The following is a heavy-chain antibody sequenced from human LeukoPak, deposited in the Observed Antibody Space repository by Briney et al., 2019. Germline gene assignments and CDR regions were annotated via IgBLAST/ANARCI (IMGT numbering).Heavy chain of an antibody. Sequence: ASVKVSCRSSGYTFTGSYIHWVRQAPGQGLEWMGWINPNSGGSNSAHKFHVRVTMTIATSNSTAYMELTRLRSDDTAVYYCARVGDGYNDGRFFWGQGTLVTVSS. J-gene: IGHJ4*03. CDR3: ARVGDGYNDGRFF. D-gene: IGHD5-24*01. CDR2: INPNSGGS. CDR1: GYTFTGSY. V-gene: IGHV1-2*02.